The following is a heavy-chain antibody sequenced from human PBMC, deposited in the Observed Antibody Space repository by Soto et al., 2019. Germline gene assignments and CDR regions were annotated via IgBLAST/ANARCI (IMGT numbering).Heavy chain of an antibody. Sequence: GGSLILSCAASGFTFINYGMHWVRQAPGKGLEWVAVMRNDESNKYYADSVKGRFTISRDNSKNTLYLQMNSLRAEDTAVYYCARYLRFGDPPASGMVVWGQGTTVAVSS. CDR2: MRNDESNK. D-gene: IGHD3-10*01. V-gene: IGHV3-33*01. CDR1: GFTFINYG. CDR3: ARYLRFGDPPASGMVV. J-gene: IGHJ6*02.